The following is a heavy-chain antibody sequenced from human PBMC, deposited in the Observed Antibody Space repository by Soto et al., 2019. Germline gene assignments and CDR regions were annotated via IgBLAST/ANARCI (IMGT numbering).Heavy chain of an antibody. CDR1: GFTFNNYD. J-gene: IGHJ4*02. CDR3: AKVGAAGISHYFDY. Sequence: GGSLRLSCGASGFTFNNYDMHWVRQAPGKGLEWVSLISYDGTKKYYTDSVRGRFTITRDNSKNTVFLQMNSLRPEDTAVYYCAKVGAAGISHYFDYWGQGTLVTVSS. CDR2: ISYDGTKK. V-gene: IGHV3-30*18. D-gene: IGHD6-13*01.